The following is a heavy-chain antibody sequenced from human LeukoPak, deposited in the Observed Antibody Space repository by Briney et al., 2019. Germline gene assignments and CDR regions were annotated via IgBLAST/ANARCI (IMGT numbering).Heavy chain of an antibody. J-gene: IGHJ6*03. CDR1: GGSLSSYY. D-gene: IGHD6-6*01. CDR3: ARVRSSSSNSRYYYYYMDV. Sequence: SETLSLTCTVSGGSLSSYYWSWVRQPAGKGLEWIGRIYNSGSTNYNPSLKSGVTMSVDTSKHQVSLKLSSVTAADTAVYYCARVRSSSSNSRYYYYYMDVWGKGTTVTVSS. CDR2: IYNSGST. V-gene: IGHV4-4*07.